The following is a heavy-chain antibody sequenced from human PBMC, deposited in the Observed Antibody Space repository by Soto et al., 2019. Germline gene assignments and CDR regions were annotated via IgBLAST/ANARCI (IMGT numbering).Heavy chain of an antibody. CDR2: IYYSGST. CDR3: ARDSLYSGSLDY. Sequence: SETLSLTCTVSGGSISSGDYYWSWIRQPPGKGLEWIGYIYYSGSTYYNPSLKSRVTMSLDTSKKQFSLKLSSVTAADTAVYFCARDSLYSGSLDYWGRGTLVTVSS. D-gene: IGHD1-26*01. V-gene: IGHV4-30-4*01. J-gene: IGHJ4*02. CDR1: GGSISSGDYY.